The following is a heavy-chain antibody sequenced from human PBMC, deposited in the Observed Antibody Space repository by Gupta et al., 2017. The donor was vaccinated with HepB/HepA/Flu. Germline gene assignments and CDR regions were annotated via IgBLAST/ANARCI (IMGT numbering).Heavy chain of an antibody. CDR2: TRNKANSYTT. J-gene: IGHJ6*02. CDR1: GFTSSERY. V-gene: IGHV3-72*01. D-gene: IGHD5/OR15-5a*01. CDR3: GRVYSVSWGKNAIDV. Sequence: DVQLVESGGGLVQPGGSLSLSCAASGFTSSERYMDWVRQAPGKGLEWVGRTRNKANSYTTEYAASVKDRFIISRDDSTNSLYLQMHSLKTEDTAVYYCGRVYSVSWGKNAIDVWGQGTTVTGSS.